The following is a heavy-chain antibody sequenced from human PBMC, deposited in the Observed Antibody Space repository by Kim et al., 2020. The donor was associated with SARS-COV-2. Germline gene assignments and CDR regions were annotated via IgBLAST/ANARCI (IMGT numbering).Heavy chain of an antibody. CDR2: VKSKTDGGTT. D-gene: IGHD2-2*01. CDR1: GFTFSNAW. Sequence: GGSLRLSCAASGFTFSNAWMSWVRQAPGKGLEWVGRVKSKTDGGTTDYAAPEKGRFTISRDDSKNTLYLQMNSMKTEDTAVYYCTTRVQSVPAAMRGGWFDPWGQGTLVTVSS. CDR3: TTRVQSVPAAMRGGWFDP. J-gene: IGHJ5*02. V-gene: IGHV3-15*01.